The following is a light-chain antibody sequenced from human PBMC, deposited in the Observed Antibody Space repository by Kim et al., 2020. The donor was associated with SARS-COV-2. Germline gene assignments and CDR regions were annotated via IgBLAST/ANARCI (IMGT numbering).Light chain of an antibody. V-gene: IGKV3-11*01. Sequence: LSPGERDTRSCRASQNVATFLAWYQQTPGLPPRPLIYSASNRATGIPARFSGSGSGTDFTLPITSPEPEDAAVYYCQQRSDWPTTFGQGTRLEIK. CDR3: QQRSDWPTT. CDR1: QNVATF. CDR2: SAS. J-gene: IGKJ5*01.